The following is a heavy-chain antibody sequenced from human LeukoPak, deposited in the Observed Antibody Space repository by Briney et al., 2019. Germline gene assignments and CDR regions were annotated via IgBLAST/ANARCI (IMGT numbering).Heavy chain of an antibody. CDR1: GHTFTSYG. D-gene: IGHD4-17*01. CDR3: ARDPPPYGDYYYYFDY. Sequence: ASVKVSCKASGHTFTSYGMNWVRQAPGQGLEWMGWINTNTGNPTYAQGFTGRFVFSLDTSVSTAYLQISSLKAEDTAVYYCARDPPPYGDYYYYFDYWGQGTLVTVSS. V-gene: IGHV7-4-1*02. J-gene: IGHJ4*02. CDR2: INTNTGNP.